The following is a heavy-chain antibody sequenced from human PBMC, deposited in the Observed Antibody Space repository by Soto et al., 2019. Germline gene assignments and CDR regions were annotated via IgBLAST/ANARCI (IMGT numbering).Heavy chain of an antibody. Sequence: SETLSLTCAVYGGSFSGYYWSLIRQPPGKGLEWIGEINHSGSTNYNPSLKSRVTISVDTSKNQFSLKLSSVTAADTAVYYCARGFPMVYAKGYFEYWGEGTPVTVSS. D-gene: IGHD2-8*01. CDR3: ARGFPMVYAKGYFEY. J-gene: IGHJ4*02. CDR1: GGSFSGYY. CDR2: INHSGST. V-gene: IGHV4-34*01.